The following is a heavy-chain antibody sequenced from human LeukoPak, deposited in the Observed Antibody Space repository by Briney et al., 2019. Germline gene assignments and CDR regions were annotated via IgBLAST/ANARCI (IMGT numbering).Heavy chain of an antibody. V-gene: IGHV3-7*01. CDR1: GFTFSDYA. CDR2: IKQDGSEK. Sequence: GGSLRLSCVASGFTFSDYAMTWVRQAPGKGLEWVANIKQDGSEKYYVDSVKGRFTISRDNAKNSLYLQMNSLRAEDTAVYYCARDGYYYGMDVWGQGTTVTVSS. CDR3: ARDGYYYGMDV. J-gene: IGHJ6*02.